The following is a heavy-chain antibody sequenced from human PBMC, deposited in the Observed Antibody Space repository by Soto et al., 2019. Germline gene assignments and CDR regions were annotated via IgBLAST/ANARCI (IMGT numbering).Heavy chain of an antibody. CDR2: INAGNGNT. CDR1: GYTFTSYA. CDR3: ARGDYYDIHDY. J-gene: IGHJ4*02. Sequence: QVQLVQSGAEVKKPGASVKVSCKASGYTFTSYAMHWVRQAPGQRLEWMGWINAGNGNTKYSQKFQGRVTITRDTSASTAYMEVNSLRSEDTAVYYCARGDYYDIHDYWGQGTLVTVSS. V-gene: IGHV1-3*01. D-gene: IGHD3-22*01.